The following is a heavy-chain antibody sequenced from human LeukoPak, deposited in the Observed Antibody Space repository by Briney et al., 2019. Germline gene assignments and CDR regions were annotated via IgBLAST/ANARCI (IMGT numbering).Heavy chain of an antibody. V-gene: IGHV4-59*08. J-gene: IGHJ4*02. Sequence: SETLSLTCAVYGGSFSGYYWSWIRQPPGKGLEWIGYIYYSGSTNYNPSLKSRVAISVDTSKNQFSLKLSSVTAADTAVYYCARLGARGSGDYWGQGTLVTVSS. CDR3: ARLGARGSGDY. CDR1: GGSFSGYY. D-gene: IGHD1-26*01. CDR2: IYYSGST.